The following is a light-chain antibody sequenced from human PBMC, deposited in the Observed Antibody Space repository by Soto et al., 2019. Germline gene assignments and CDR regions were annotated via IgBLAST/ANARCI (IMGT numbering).Light chain of an antibody. V-gene: IGLV2-8*01. CDR3: SSYAGSNNPYV. CDR2: EVS. Sequence: QSALTQPPSASGSPGQSVTISCTGTSSDVDDNNYVSWYQQHPGKAPKLMIYEVSKRPSGVPDRFSGSKSGNTASLTVSGLQAEDEADYYCSSYAGSNNPYVFGTGTKLTVL. J-gene: IGLJ1*01. CDR1: SSDVDDNNY.